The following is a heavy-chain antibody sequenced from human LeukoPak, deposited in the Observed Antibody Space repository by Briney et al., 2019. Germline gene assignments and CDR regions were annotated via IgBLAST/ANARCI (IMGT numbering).Heavy chain of an antibody. CDR3: ARDLIASRPGWFDP. V-gene: IGHV1-18*01. Sequence: GASVKVSCKASGYTSTIYGVSWVRQAPGQGLEWMGWISAYNGDTTYAQTLQGRVTMTTDTSTSAAYMELRSLRSDDTAIYFCARDLIASRPGWFDPWGQGTLVTVSS. CDR1: GYTSTIYG. D-gene: IGHD6-6*01. J-gene: IGHJ5*02. CDR2: ISAYNGDT.